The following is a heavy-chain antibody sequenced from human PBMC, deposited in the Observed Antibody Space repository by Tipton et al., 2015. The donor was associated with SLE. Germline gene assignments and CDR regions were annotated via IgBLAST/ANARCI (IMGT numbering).Heavy chain of an antibody. CDR2: ISGSGGST. CDR1: GFTFSTYS. D-gene: IGHD3-22*01. J-gene: IGHJ6*02. Sequence: GSLRLSCAASGFTFSTYSMSWVRQAPGKGLEWVSAISGSGGSTYYADSVKGRLIISRDNSKNTLYLQMNSLRAEDTAVYYCARDSLGGVYDSRAYYSYSYGMDVWGQGTTVTVSS. CDR3: ARDSLGGVYDSRAYYSYSYGMDV. V-gene: IGHV3-23*01.